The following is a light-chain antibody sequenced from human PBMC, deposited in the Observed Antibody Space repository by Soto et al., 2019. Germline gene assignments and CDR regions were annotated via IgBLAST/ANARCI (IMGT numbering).Light chain of an antibody. CDR2: AAS. Sequence: DIQFTQSPLFLSASQGDRVSLSCRASQAVGSNLAWYQQKPGHAPELLIYAASTWESGIPARFSGSGSGTEFTLTISSLQPEDSAIYYCQQHNNGTPWTFGQGTKV. J-gene: IGKJ1*01. CDR3: QQHNNGTPWT. CDR1: QAVGSN. V-gene: IGKV1-9*01.